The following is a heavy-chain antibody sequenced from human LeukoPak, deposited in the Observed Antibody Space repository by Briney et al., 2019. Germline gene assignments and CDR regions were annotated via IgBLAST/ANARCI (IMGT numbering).Heavy chain of an antibody. V-gene: IGHV3-30*02. CDR1: GFTFSTYG. CDR3: AKVRGNYDFWSGFDC. CDR2: IRYDGSNK. Sequence: GGSLRLSCTASGFTFSTYGMHWVRQAPGKGLESVTFIRYDGSNKYYADSVKGRFTISRDNSKNTLFLQMNSLRAEDTAVYYCAKVRGNYDFWSGFDCWGQGTLVTVSS. J-gene: IGHJ4*02. D-gene: IGHD3-3*01.